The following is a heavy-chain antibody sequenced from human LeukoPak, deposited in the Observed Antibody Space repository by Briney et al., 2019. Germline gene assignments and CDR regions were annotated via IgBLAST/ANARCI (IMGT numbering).Heavy chain of an antibody. CDR1: GFTISSYS. D-gene: IGHD6-19*01. Sequence: GGSLRLSCAASGFTISSYSMNWVRQAPGKGLEWVAYTRYTDNTKYYADSVKGRFTISRDNAKNSLYLQMNSLRAEDTALYYCARPNETTGYSSGWYLGAAFDIWGQGTMVTVSS. V-gene: IGHV3-48*01. J-gene: IGHJ3*02. CDR3: ARPNETTGYSSGWYLGAAFDI. CDR2: TRYTDNTK.